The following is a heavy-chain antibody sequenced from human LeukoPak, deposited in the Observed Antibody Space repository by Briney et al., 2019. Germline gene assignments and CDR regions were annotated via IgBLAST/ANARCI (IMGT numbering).Heavy chain of an antibody. CDR2: INHSGST. CDR3: ARFRRRRGYDPYNWFDP. CDR1: GGSFSGYY. Sequence: SETLSLTCAVYGGSFSGYYWSWIRQPPGKGLEWIGEINHSGSTNYNPSLKSRVTISVDTSKYQFSLKLSSVTAADTAVYYCARFRRRRGYDPYNWFDPWGQGTLVTVSS. D-gene: IGHD5-12*01. V-gene: IGHV4-34*01. J-gene: IGHJ5*02.